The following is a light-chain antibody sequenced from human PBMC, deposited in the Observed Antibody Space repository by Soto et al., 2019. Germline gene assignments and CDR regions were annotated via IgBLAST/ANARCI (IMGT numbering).Light chain of an antibody. V-gene: IGLV2-23*01. CDR2: EGS. CDR1: SSDVGSYIL. CDR3: CSYAGSSSYV. J-gene: IGLJ1*01. Sequence: QSVLTQPASVSGSPGQSITISCTGTSSDVGSYILVSWYQQHPGKAPKLMIYEGSERPSGVSNRFSGSKSGNTASLTISGLQAEDEADYYCCSYAGSSSYVFGTGTKLTVL.